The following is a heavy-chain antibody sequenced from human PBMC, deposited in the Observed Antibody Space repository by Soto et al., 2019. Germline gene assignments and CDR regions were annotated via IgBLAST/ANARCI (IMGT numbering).Heavy chain of an antibody. CDR2: IWYDGSNK. CDR3: ARDLSSSWYYFDY. CDR1: GFTFSSYG. J-gene: IGHJ4*02. V-gene: IGHV3-33*01. D-gene: IGHD6-13*01. Sequence: GGSLRLSCAASGFTFSSYGMHWVRQAPGKGLEWVAVIWYDGSNKYYADSVKGRFTISRDNSKNTLYLQMNSLRADDTAVYYCARDLSSSWYYFDYWGQGTLVTVSS.